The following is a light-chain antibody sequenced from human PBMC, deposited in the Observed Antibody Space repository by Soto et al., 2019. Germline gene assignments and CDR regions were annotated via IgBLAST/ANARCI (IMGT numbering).Light chain of an antibody. CDR1: QSISSY. V-gene: IGKV1-39*01. CDR2: AAS. Sequence: DIQMTQSPSSLSASVGDRVTITCRASQSISSYLNWDQQKPGKAPNLRIYAASSLHSGVPSRFSGSGSGTDFTLTISSLQPEDFANYDGQQSYSTPPYTVGEGTKLEIK. J-gene: IGKJ2*01. CDR3: QQSYSTPPYT.